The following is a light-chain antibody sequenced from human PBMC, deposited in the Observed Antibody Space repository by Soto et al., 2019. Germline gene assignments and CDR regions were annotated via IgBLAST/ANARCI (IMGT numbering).Light chain of an antibody. CDR3: LHALLTPPRYI. Sequence: DVVMTQSPLSLPVTPGEPASISCRSSQSLLHSNGYNYLDWFLQKPGQSPQLLIYLGSTRASGVPDRFSGSGSGTDFTLKISRVEAEDVGVYYCLHALLTPPRYIFGQGTKLDIK. V-gene: IGKV2-28*01. J-gene: IGKJ2*01. CDR2: LGS. CDR1: QSLLHSNGYNY.